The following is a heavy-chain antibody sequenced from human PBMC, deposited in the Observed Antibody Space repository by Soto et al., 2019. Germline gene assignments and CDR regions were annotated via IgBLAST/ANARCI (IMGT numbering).Heavy chain of an antibody. V-gene: IGHV4-4*02. J-gene: IGHJ4*02. Sequence: SETLSLTCAVSGDSISSDKWWSWIRQPPGKGLQWIGEIYHSGSTKYSPYLKSRVTMSVDTSKNHFSLKLISVTTADTAVYFCAREGNLGRWIQPLDSWGQGTLVTVSS. CDR1: GDSISSDKW. CDR3: AREGNLGRWIQPLDS. D-gene: IGHD2-2*03. CDR2: IYHSGST.